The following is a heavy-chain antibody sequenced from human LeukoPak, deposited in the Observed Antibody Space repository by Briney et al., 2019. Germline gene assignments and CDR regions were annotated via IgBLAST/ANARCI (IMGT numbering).Heavy chain of an antibody. Sequence: SETLSLTCTVSGGSISTYYWSWIRQPAGKGLEWIGYIYYSGSTYYNPSLKSRVTISVDTSKNQFSLKLSSVTAADTAVYYCARSRIIVVVTAIPYYFDYWGQGTLVTVSS. V-gene: IGHV4-59*06. CDR3: ARSRIIVVVTAIPYYFDY. J-gene: IGHJ4*02. CDR1: GGSISTYY. CDR2: IYYSGST. D-gene: IGHD2-21*02.